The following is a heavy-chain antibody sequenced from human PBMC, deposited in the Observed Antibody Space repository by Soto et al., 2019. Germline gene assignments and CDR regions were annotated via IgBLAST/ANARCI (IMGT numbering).Heavy chain of an antibody. D-gene: IGHD3-22*01. CDR3: TTDLSGFAYYYDSSGYSNY. CDR1: GFTFSNAW. V-gene: IGHV3-15*07. Sequence: GGSLRLSCAASGFTFSNAWMNWVRQAPGKGLEWVGRIKSKTDGGTTDYAAPVKGRFTISRDDSKNTLYLQMNSLKTEDTAVYYCTTDLSGFAYYYDSSGYSNYWGQGTLVTVSS. CDR2: IKSKTDGGTT. J-gene: IGHJ4*02.